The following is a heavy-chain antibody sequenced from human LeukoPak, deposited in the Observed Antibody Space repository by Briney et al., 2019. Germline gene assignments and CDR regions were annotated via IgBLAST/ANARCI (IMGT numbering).Heavy chain of an antibody. CDR2: INYSGST. CDR3: ARVIGAGDFDY. V-gene: IGHV4-59*01. D-gene: IGHD2/OR15-2a*01. CDR1: GGSISSYY. J-gene: IGHJ4*02. Sequence: PSETLSLTCTVSGGSISSYYWSWIRQPPGKGLEWIGYINYSGSTNYNPSLKSRVTISVDTSKNQFSLKLSSVTAADTAVYYCARVIGAGDFDYWGQGTLVTVSS.